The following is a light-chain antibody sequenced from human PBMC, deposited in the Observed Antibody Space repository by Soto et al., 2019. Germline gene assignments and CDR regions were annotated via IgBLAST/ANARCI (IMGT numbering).Light chain of an antibody. CDR2: GAS. CDR3: QQYNNWPPRAWT. CDR1: QSVSSN. Sequence: EIVMTQSPATLSVSPGERATLSCRASQSVSSNLAWYQHKPGQAPRLLIYGASTRATGIPARFSGSGSGTEFTLTISSLHSEDFAVYYCQQYNNWPPRAWTFGQGTKVEIK. V-gene: IGKV3-15*01. J-gene: IGKJ1*01.